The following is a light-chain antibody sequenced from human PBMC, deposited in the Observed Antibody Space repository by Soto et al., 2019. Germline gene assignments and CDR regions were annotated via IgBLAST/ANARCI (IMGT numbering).Light chain of an antibody. CDR2: DTS. Sequence: EIVVTQSPATLFVSPGERVTLSCRASQSVSSSLAWYQQRPGQAPRLLIYDTSTRAPGIAARFSGSGPGTEFTLTISSLQSEDVAVYSCQQYVHWPPGTFGQGTKVDIK. J-gene: IGKJ1*01. CDR1: QSVSSS. V-gene: IGKV3-15*01. CDR3: QQYVHWPPGT.